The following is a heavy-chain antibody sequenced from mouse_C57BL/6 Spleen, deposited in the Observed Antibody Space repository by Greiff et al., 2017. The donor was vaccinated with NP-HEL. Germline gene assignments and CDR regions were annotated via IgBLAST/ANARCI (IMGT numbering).Heavy chain of an antibody. CDR1: GFTFSSYA. Sequence: EVQVVESGGGLVKPGGSLKLSCAASGFTFSSYAMSWVRQTPEKRLEWVATISDGGSYTYYPDNVKGRFTISRDNAKNNLYLQMSHLKSEDTAMYYCARDEDYGSSYGYWGQGTTLTVSS. V-gene: IGHV5-4*01. D-gene: IGHD1-1*01. CDR2: ISDGGSYT. J-gene: IGHJ2*01. CDR3: ARDEDYGSSYGY.